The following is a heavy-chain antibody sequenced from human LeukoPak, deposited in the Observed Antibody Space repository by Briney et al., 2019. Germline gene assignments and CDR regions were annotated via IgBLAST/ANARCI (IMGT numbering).Heavy chain of an antibody. CDR1: GFTVSSNY. Sequence: PGGSLRLSCAASGFTVSSNYMSWVRQAPGKGLEWVSVIYSGGSTYYADSVKGRFAISRDNSKNTLYLQMNSLRAEDTAVYYCARVYGSGIFYYYMGVWGKGTAVTISS. J-gene: IGHJ6*03. CDR3: ARVYGSGIFYYYMGV. D-gene: IGHD3-10*01. V-gene: IGHV3-66*01. CDR2: IYSGGST.